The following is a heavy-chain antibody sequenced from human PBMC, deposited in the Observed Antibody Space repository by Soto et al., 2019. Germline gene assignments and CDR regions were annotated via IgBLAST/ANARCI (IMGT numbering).Heavy chain of an antibody. CDR2: INAGNGNT. V-gene: IGHV1-3*01. Sequence: ASVKVSCKASGYTFTSYAMHWVRQAPGQRLEWMGWINAGNGNTKYSQKFQGRVTITRDTSASTAYMGLSSLRSEDTAVYYCARDGILYYYGSGSYYYYYGMDVWGQGTTVTVSS. CDR3: ARDGILYYYGSGSYYYYYGMDV. CDR1: GYTFTSYA. J-gene: IGHJ6*02. D-gene: IGHD3-10*01.